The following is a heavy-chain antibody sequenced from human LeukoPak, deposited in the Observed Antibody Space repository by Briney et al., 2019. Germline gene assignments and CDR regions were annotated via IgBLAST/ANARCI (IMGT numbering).Heavy chain of an antibody. Sequence: PGGSLRLSCAASGFTFSSYAMSWVRQAPGKGLEWVSAISGSGGSTYYADSVKGRFTLSRDNSKNTLYLQMNSLRAEDTAVYYCAKGYYDSSGYTEFDYWGQGTLVTVSS. CDR3: AKGYYDSSGYTEFDY. V-gene: IGHV3-23*01. CDR1: GFTFSSYA. D-gene: IGHD3-22*01. CDR2: ISGSGGST. J-gene: IGHJ4*02.